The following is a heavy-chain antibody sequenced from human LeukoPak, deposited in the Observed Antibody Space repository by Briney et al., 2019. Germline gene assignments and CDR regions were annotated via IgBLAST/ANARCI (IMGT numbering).Heavy chain of an antibody. CDR1: GYTFTGYY. D-gene: IGHD3-3*01. Sequence: GGSVKVSCKASGYTFTGYYMHGGRQAPGQGLEWMGWIIPNSVGTNYAQKFQGRVTTTRDTSISTASMELSRLRAGDTAMYYCAREPRISIFGVVIILAFD. CDR3: AREPRISIFGVVIILAFD. CDR2: IIPNSVGT. V-gene: IGHV1-2*02. J-gene: IGHJ3*01.